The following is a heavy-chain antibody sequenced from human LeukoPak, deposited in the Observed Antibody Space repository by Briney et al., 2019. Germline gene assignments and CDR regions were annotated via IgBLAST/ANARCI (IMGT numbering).Heavy chain of an antibody. CDR1: GFTFSSYW. J-gene: IGHJ4*02. Sequence: GGSLRLSCAASGFTFSSYWMHWVRQAPGKGLVWVSGVRSDGSASNYADSVKGRFTISRDNAKNMLYLQMNSLRAEDTAVYYCVTSRSFDYWGQGTLVTVSS. D-gene: IGHD6-6*01. V-gene: IGHV3-74*01. CDR2: VRSDGSAS. CDR3: VTSRSFDY.